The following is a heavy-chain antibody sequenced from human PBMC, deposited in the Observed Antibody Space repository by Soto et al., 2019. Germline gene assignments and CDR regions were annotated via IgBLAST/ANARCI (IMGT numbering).Heavy chain of an antibody. J-gene: IGHJ4*02. CDR2: IYHSGSS. Sequence: SETLSLTCAVSGGSISSSNWWSWVRQPPGKGLEWIGEIYHSGSSNYNPSLKSRVTISVDTSKNQFSLKLTSVTAADTAMYYCARVEYCTGGSCYASDYWGQGTLVTVSS. V-gene: IGHV4-4*02. CDR1: GGSISSSNW. D-gene: IGHD2-15*01. CDR3: ARVEYCTGGSCYASDY.